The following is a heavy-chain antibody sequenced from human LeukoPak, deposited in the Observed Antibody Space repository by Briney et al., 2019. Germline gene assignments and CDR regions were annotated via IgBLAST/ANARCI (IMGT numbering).Heavy chain of an antibody. CDR3: AREPRSRQPSYDAFDI. V-gene: IGHV1-18*01. Sequence: GASVTVTCKASGYTFTSYGISWVRQAPGQGLAWMGWISAYNGNTNYAQKVQGRVTMTTDTSTSTAYMELRSLRSDDTAVYYCAREPRSRQPSYDAFDIWGQGTMVTVSS. CDR1: GYTFTSYG. D-gene: IGHD1-1*01. J-gene: IGHJ3*02. CDR2: ISAYNGNT.